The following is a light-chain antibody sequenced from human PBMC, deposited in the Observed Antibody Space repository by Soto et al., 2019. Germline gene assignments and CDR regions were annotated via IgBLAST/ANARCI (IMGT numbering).Light chain of an antibody. J-gene: IGLJ1*01. V-gene: IGLV2-14*01. CDR2: DVS. CDR3: SSYTSSSTLYYV. CDR1: SSDVGGYNY. Sequence: QSVLTQPASVSGSPGQSITISCTGTSSDVGGYNYVSWYQQHPGKAPKLMIYDVSNRPSGVSNRFSGSKSGNMASLTISGLQAEDEADYYCSSYTSSSTLYYVFGTGTKLTVL.